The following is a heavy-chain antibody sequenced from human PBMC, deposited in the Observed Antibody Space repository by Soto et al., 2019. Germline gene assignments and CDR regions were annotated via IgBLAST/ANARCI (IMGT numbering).Heavy chain of an antibody. J-gene: IGHJ6*02. D-gene: IGHD2-8*01. CDR2: IYPGDSDT. V-gene: IGHV5-51*01. CDR3: ARPTNRGKCYCGMDV. Sequence: ECLEISRKGFAQSFNNHWVRRGGPIPGKGLECMGIIYPGDSDTRYSPSFQGQVTISADKSISTAYLQWSSLKASDTAMYYCARPTNRGKCYCGMDVWGQGTTVTVAS. CDR1: AQSFNNHW.